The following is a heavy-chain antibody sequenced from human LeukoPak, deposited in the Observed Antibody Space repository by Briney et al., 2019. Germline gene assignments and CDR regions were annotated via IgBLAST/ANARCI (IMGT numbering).Heavy chain of an antibody. D-gene: IGHD2-2*02. CDR2: ISYDGSNK. CDR3: AREDELLYSTLDY. V-gene: IGHV3-30-3*01. CDR1: GFTFSSYA. J-gene: IGHJ4*02. Sequence: GRSLRLSCAASGFTFSSYAMHWVRQAPGKGPDSLAVISYDGSNKYYADSVKGRFTISRDNSKNTLYLQMNSLRAEDTAVYYCAREDELLYSTLDYWGQGTLVTVSS.